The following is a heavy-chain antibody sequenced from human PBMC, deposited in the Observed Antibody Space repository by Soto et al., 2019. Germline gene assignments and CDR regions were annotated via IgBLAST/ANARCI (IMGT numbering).Heavy chain of an antibody. CDR1: GFTFSSYW. Sequence: EVQMVESGGGLVQPGGSLRLSCAASGFTFSSYWMHWVRQAPGEGLVWVSRISGDGRTATYADSVKGRFTISRDNAENTLYLQMNSLRAEDTALYYCVSTRGGSIVTYGMDVWGQGTTVTVSS. V-gene: IGHV3-74*01. CDR2: ISGDGRTA. CDR3: VSTRGGSIVTYGMDV. J-gene: IGHJ6*02. D-gene: IGHD2-21*01.